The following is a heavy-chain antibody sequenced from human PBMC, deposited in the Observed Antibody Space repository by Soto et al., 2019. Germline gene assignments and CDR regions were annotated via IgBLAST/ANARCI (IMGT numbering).Heavy chain of an antibody. J-gene: IGHJ6*02. CDR3: ERATAPVGYRGLDV. CDR2: IKEDGSEK. D-gene: IGHD5-12*01. V-gene: IGHV3-7*01. CDR1: GFTFSSSW. Sequence: PGGSLRLSCAASGFTFSSSWMTWVRQAPGKGLAWVANIKEDGSEKYYVDSVKGRFTISRDNTNESLYLQMNSLRAEDTAVYYCERATAPVGYRGLDVWGQGTTVTVSS.